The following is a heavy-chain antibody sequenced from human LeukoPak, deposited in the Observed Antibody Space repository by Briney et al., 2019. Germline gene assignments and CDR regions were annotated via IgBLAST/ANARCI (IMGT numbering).Heavy chain of an antibody. CDR1: GGSISSGGYY. J-gene: IGHJ5*02. Sequence: SQTLSLTCTVSGGSISSGGYYWSWIRQPPGKGLEWIGYIYHSGSTYYNPSLKSRVTISVDRSKNQFSLKLSSVTAADTAVYYCARGSGGSCYSRGCWFDPWGQGTLVTVSS. CDR3: ARGSGGSCYSRGCWFDP. V-gene: IGHV4-30-2*01. D-gene: IGHD2-15*01. CDR2: IYHSGST.